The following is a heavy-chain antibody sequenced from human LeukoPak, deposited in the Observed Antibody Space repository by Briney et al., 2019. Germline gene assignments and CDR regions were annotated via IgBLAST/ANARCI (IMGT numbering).Heavy chain of an antibody. CDR3: AKTSDIVVVPAAIYMDV. CDR2: ISGSGGST. V-gene: IGHV3-23*01. J-gene: IGHJ6*03. Sequence: GGSLRLSCAASGFTFSSHAMSWVRQAPGKGLEWVSAISGSGGSTYYADSVKGRFTISRDNSKNTLYLQMNSLRAEDTAVYYCAKTSDIVVVPAAIYMDVWGKGTTVTVSS. CDR1: GFTFSSHA. D-gene: IGHD2-2*01.